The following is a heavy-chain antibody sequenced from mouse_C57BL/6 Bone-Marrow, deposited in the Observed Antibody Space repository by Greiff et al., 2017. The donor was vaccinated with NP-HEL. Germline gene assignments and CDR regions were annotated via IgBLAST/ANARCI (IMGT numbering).Heavy chain of an antibody. Sequence: EVQLQQSGPELVKPGASVKISCKASGYTFTDYYMNWVKQSHGKSLEWIGDINPNNGGTSYNQKFKGKATLTVDKSSSTAYMELRSLTSEDSAVYYCAKGITTVPYAMDYWGQGTSVTVSS. CDR3: AKGITTVPYAMDY. D-gene: IGHD1-1*01. CDR1: GYTFTDYY. J-gene: IGHJ4*01. CDR2: INPNNGGT. V-gene: IGHV1-26*01.